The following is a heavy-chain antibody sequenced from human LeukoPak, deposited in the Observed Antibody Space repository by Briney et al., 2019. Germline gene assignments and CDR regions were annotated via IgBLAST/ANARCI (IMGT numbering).Heavy chain of an antibody. CDR1: GFTFSKYS. Sequence: PGGSLRLSCAASGFTFSKYSMNWVRQAPGKGLEWVSSISGSSSAIYYADSVGGRFTISRDNAKNSLYLQMKSPRDEDTAVYYCASTATNWFDPWDQGTLVTVSS. J-gene: IGHJ5*02. V-gene: IGHV3-48*02. D-gene: IGHD5-18*01. CDR3: ASTATNWFDP. CDR2: ISGSSSAI.